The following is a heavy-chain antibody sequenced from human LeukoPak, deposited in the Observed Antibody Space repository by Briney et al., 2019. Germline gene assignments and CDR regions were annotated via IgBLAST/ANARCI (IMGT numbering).Heavy chain of an antibody. CDR3: ARAARMVRGVPYFDY. CDR2: IYYSGST. D-gene: IGHD3-10*01. V-gene: IGHV4-59*01. J-gene: IGHJ4*02. CDR1: GGSISGYY. Sequence: SETLSLTCTVSGGSISGYYWSWIRQPPGEGLEWVGYIYYSGSTNYNPSPKSRVTISVDTSKNHFSLKLSSVTAPDTAVYYCARAARMVRGVPYFDYWGQGTLVTVSS.